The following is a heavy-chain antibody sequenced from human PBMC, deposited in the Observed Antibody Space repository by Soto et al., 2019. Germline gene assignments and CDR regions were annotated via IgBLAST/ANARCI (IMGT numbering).Heavy chain of an antibody. Sequence: ASVKVSCKASGYTFTDYYMHWVRQAPGQGLEWMGWINPKSGDTNYAQKFQGWVTMTRDTSISTVYIELSRLTSDDTAVYYCAREAYCSGGSCYSWFDPWGQGTLVTVSS. D-gene: IGHD2-15*01. V-gene: IGHV1-2*04. J-gene: IGHJ5*02. CDR1: GYTFTDYY. CDR3: AREAYCSGGSCYSWFDP. CDR2: INPKSGDT.